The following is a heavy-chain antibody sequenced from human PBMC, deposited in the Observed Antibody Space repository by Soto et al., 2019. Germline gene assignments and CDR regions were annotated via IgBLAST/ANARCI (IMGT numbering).Heavy chain of an antibody. CDR1: GGSFSGYY. V-gene: IGHV4-34*01. D-gene: IGHD2-2*01. CDR2: VNHSGTT. CDR3: ARGIGYCSSINCYSSCRLRFDS. Sequence: QVQLQQWGAGLLKPSETLSLTCAVYGGSFSGYYWTWIRQSPEKGLEWIGEVNHSGTTYYNPSLKTRVTISVHTPKNQFSLKMSSVTAADTAVYYCARGIGYCSSINCYSSCRLRFDSWGQGTLVTVSS. J-gene: IGHJ4*02.